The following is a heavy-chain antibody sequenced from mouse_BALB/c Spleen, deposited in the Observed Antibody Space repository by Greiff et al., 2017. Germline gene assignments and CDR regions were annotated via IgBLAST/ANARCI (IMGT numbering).Heavy chain of an antibody. CDR2: IDPENGNT. V-gene: IGHV14-1*02. J-gene: IGHJ3*01. CDR3: ASYGNYSFAY. CDR1: GFNIKDYY. Sequence: VQLKESGAELVRPGALVKLSCKASGFNIKDYYMHWVKQRPEQGLEWIGWIDPENGNTIYDPKFQGKASITADTSSNTAYLQLSSLTSEDTAVYYCASYGNYSFAYWGQGTLVTVSA. D-gene: IGHD2-10*02.